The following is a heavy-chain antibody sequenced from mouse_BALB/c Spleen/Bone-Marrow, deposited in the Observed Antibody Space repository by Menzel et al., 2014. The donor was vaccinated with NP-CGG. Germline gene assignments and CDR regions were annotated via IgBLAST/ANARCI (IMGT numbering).Heavy chain of an antibody. CDR2: ISIGSSTI. CDR3: ARSGASSAMDY. V-gene: IGHV5-17*02. D-gene: IGHD4-1*01. CDR1: GFTFSSFG. Sequence: DVHLVESGGGLVQPGGSRKLSCAASGFTFSSFGMHWVRQAPEKGLEWVAYISIGSSTIYYADTVKGRFTISRDNPKNTLFLQMTSLRSEDTAMYYCARSGASSAMDYWSQGTSVTVAS. J-gene: IGHJ4*01.